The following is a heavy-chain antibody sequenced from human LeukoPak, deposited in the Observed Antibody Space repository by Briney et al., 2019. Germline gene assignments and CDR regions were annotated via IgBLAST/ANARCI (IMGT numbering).Heavy chain of an antibody. D-gene: IGHD7-27*01. J-gene: IGHJ3*02. Sequence: SETLSLTCAVSGGSISSYYWSWIRQPPGKGLEWIGYIYYSGSTNYNPSLKSRVTISVDTSKNQFSLKLSSVTAADTAVYYCARVYRGKTGDRRNAFDIWGQGTMVTVSS. V-gene: IGHV4-59*01. CDR3: ARVYRGKTGDRRNAFDI. CDR2: IYYSGST. CDR1: GGSISSYY.